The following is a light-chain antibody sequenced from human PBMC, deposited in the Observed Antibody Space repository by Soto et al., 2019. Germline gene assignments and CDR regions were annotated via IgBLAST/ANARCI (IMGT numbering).Light chain of an antibody. CDR3: QPVGSSPGFT. Sequence: EIVLTQSPGTLSLSPGERATLSCRASQSINNRYLAGYQQKPGQAPRPLIYATSSRATSIPDTFSGSGSGTDFTLTTSGLQPEDFAVYYYQPVGSSPGFTFGPGTKVDIK. CDR2: ATS. CDR1: QSINNRY. V-gene: IGKV3-20*01. J-gene: IGKJ3*01.